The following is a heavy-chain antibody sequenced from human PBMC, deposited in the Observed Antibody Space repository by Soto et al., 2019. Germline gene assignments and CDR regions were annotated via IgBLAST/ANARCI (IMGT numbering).Heavy chain of an antibody. D-gene: IGHD6-13*01. CDR3: ARHPERIAEIGWFDP. V-gene: IGHV3-48*01. Sequence: SMNWVRQAPGKGLEWVSYISSSSSTIYYADSVKGRFTISRDNAKNSLYLQMNSLRAEDTAVYYCARHPERIAEIGWFDPWGQGTLVTVSP. CDR1: S. J-gene: IGHJ5*02. CDR2: ISSSSSTI.